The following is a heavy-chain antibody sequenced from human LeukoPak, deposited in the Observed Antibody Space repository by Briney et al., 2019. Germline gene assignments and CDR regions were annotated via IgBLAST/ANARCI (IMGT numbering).Heavy chain of an antibody. Sequence: PGRSLRLSCAASGFTFSSYGMHWVRQAPGKGLEWVAVRSYDGSNKYYADSVKGRFTISRDNSKNTLYLQMNSLRAEDTAVYYCAKDPTPYGDHPFDYWGQGTLVTVSS. CDR3: AKDPTPYGDHPFDY. CDR2: RSYDGSNK. CDR1: GFTFSSYG. J-gene: IGHJ4*02. V-gene: IGHV3-30*18. D-gene: IGHD4-17*01.